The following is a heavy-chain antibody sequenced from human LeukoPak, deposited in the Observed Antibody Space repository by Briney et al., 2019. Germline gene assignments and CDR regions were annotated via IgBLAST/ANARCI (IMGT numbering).Heavy chain of an antibody. CDR1: GFTFSYYA. V-gene: IGHV3-23*01. CDR3: AKDPWFGEYFDY. J-gene: IGHJ4*02. CDR2: ISSRGDST. Sequence: GGSLRLSCAASGFTFSYYAMSWVRQVPGRGLEWVSTISSRGDSTYDADSVKGRFTISRDNSKNSLYLQMNSVRAEDTGVYYCAKDPWFGEYFDYWGQGTLVTVSS. D-gene: IGHD3-10*01.